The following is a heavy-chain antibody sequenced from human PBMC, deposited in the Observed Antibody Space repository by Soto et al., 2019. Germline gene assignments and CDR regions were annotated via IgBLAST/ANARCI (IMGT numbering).Heavy chain of an antibody. CDR1: CTSVSSGSHY. CDR3: TRGGDPYKPGH. Sequence: PSETLSLTCTVSCTSVSSGSHYWSWIRQPAGKGLEWIGFIHYSGSTNYNPSLKGRVTMSVDTSKNQFSLKLTSVNTVDTAIYYCTRGGDPYKPGHWGQGTLITVSS. CDR2: IHYSGST. D-gene: IGHD2-21*01. J-gene: IGHJ4*02. V-gene: IGHV4-61*01.